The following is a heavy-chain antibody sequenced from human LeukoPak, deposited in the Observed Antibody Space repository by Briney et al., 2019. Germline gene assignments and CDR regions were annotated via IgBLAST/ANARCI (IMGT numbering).Heavy chain of an antibody. CDR2: IYTSGST. Sequence: PSQTLSLTCTVSGGSISSGSYYWRWIRQPAGKGLEWIGRIYTSGSTHYNPSLKSRVTISVATSKNQFSLKLSSVTAADTAVYYCARDPLGGYCSGGSCYSDAFDIWGQGTMVTVSS. V-gene: IGHV4-61*02. D-gene: IGHD2-15*01. CDR1: GGSISSGSYY. J-gene: IGHJ3*02. CDR3: ARDPLGGYCSGGSCYSDAFDI.